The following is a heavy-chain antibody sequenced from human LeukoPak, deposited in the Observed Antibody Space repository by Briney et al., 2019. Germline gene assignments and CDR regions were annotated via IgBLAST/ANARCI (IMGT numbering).Heavy chain of an antibody. CDR1: GYTFTGYY. V-gene: IGHV1-2*02. CDR2: INPNSGGT. Sequence: ASVKVSCKASGYTFTGYYMHWVRQAPGQGLEWMAWINPNSGGTNYAQKFQGRVTMTRDTSISTAYMELSRLRSDDAAVYFCAICYRSTSCYAGLNVWGQGTLVTVSS. D-gene: IGHD2-2*01. J-gene: IGHJ4*02. CDR3: AICYRSTSCYAGLNV.